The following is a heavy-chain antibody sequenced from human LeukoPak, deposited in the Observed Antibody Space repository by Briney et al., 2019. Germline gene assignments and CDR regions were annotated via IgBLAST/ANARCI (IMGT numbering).Heavy chain of an antibody. Sequence: PSETLSLTCAVYGGSFSGYYWSWISQPPGKGLEWIGEINHSGSTNYNPSLKSRVTISVDTSKNQFSLKLSSVTAADTAVYYCARGRSEINFDYWGQGTLVTVSS. D-gene: IGHD5-24*01. CDR1: GGSFSGYY. CDR3: ARGRSEINFDY. J-gene: IGHJ4*02. V-gene: IGHV4-34*01. CDR2: INHSGST.